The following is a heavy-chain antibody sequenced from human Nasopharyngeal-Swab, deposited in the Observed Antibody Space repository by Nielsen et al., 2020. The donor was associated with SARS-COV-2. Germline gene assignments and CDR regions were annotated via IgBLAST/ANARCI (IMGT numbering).Heavy chain of an antibody. CDR3: AGAPVCGGDCYAYYFDY. D-gene: IGHD2-21*02. Sequence: GGSLRLSCAASGFTVSSNYMSWVRQAPGKGLEWVSVIYSGGSTYYADSVKGRFTISRDNSKNTLYLQMNSLRAEDTAVYYCAGAPVCGGDCYAYYFDYWGQGTLVTVSS. J-gene: IGHJ4*02. CDR1: GFTVSSNY. V-gene: IGHV3-53*01. CDR2: IYSGGST.